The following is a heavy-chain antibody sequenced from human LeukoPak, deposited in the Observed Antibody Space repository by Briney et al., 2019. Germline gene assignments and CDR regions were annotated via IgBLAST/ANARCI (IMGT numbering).Heavy chain of an antibody. D-gene: IGHD6-13*01. CDR3: ARGSKAAPGTFDY. Sequence: PSETLSLTCTVSGGSISSYYWSWIRQPPGKGMEWIGYIYYTGSTDYNPSLNSRVAISVDTSKNQFSLKLSSVTAADTAVYYCARGSKAAPGTFDYWGQGTLVTVSS. J-gene: IGHJ4*02. CDR2: IYYTGST. CDR1: GGSISSYY. V-gene: IGHV4-59*01.